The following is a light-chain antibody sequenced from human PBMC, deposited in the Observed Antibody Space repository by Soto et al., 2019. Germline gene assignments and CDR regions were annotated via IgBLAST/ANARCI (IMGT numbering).Light chain of an antibody. V-gene: IGLV1-40*01. CDR2: GNS. Sequence: QSALTQPPSVSRAPGQRVTISCAGSSSNIGAGYDVHWYQQLPGTAPKLLIYGNSNRPSGVPDRFSGSKSGTSASLAITGLQAEDEADYYCQSYDISPSVYVFGTGTKVTVL. J-gene: IGLJ1*01. CDR3: QSYDISPSVYV. CDR1: SSNIGAGYD.